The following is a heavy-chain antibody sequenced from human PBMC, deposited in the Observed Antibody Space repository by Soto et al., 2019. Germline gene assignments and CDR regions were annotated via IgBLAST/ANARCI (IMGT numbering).Heavy chain of an antibody. Sequence: QVQLVESGGGVVQPGRSLRLSCAASGFTFSSFGTHWVRQAPGKGLEWVAVISYDGSNKYYADSVKGRFTISRDNSKNTLYLQMNSLRAEDTAVFYCAKPTVPFGRTAVAGPFDNWGQGTLVTVSS. CDR2: ISYDGSNK. CDR3: AKPTVPFGRTAVAGPFDN. V-gene: IGHV3-30*18. D-gene: IGHD6-19*01. J-gene: IGHJ4*02. CDR1: GFTFSSFG.